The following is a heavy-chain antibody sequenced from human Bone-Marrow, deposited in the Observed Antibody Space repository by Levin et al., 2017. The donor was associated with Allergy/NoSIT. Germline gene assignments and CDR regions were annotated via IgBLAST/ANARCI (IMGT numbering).Heavy chain of an antibody. V-gene: IGHV3-53*01. CDR2: IYDAGRT. J-gene: IGHJ4*02. CDR3: ARVRFPGYHGSGSYYNEYYFDS. D-gene: IGHD3-10*01. Sequence: GGSLRLSCAASGFTVSGYYLSWVRQAPGKGLEWVSTIYDAGRTYYADSVKGRFTISRDNSKDTLYLQMNSLRADDSAVYYCARVRFPGYHGSGSYYNEYYFDSWGQGTLVTVSS. CDR1: GFTVSGYY.